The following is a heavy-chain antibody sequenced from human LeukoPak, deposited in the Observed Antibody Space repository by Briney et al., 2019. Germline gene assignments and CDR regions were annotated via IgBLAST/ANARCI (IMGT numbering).Heavy chain of an antibody. Sequence: QPGGSLRLSCAASGFTFSAYAMSWVRLAPGKGLEWVSAIIKSGGGTFYADSVKGRFTISRDNSKNTLHLQMNSLRVDDTAVYYCAKGSHGNHDYWGQGTLVTVSS. CDR2: IIKSGGGT. CDR1: GFTFSAYA. V-gene: IGHV3-23*01. CDR3: AKGSHGNHDY. J-gene: IGHJ4*02. D-gene: IGHD1-14*01.